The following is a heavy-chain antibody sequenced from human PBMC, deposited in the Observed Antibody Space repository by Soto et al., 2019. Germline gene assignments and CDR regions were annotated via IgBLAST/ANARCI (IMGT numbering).Heavy chain of an antibody. CDR2: INPSGGST. D-gene: IGHD3-16*02. CDR1: GYTFTRYY. V-gene: IGHV1-46*01. CDR3: ARAMVGELSLYLPWFDP. Sequence: QVQLVQSGAEVKKPGASVKVSCKASGYTFTRYYMHWVRQATGQGLEWMGIINPSGGSTSYAQKFQGRVTMTRDTSTSTVYMELSSLRSEDTAVYYCARAMVGELSLYLPWFDPWGQGTLVTVSS. J-gene: IGHJ5*02.